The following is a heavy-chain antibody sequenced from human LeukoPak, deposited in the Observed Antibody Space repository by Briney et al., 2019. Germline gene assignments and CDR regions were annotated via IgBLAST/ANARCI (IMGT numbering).Heavy chain of an antibody. D-gene: IGHD3-10*01. Sequence: PGGSLRLSCAASGFPFSAYEMNWVRQAPGEGLEWVSYISTSGSSIYYADSVKGRFTISRDSAKNSLNLQMNSLRAEDTAVYYCARGTLYYGSENYDYWGQGTLVTVSS. CDR2: ISTSGSSI. J-gene: IGHJ4*02. V-gene: IGHV3-48*03. CDR3: ARGTLYYGSENYDY. CDR1: GFPFSAYE.